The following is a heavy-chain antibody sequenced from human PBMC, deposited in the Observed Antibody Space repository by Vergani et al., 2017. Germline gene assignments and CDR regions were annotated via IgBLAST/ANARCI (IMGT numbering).Heavy chain of an antibody. CDR1: GFTFSTYA. CDR2: LTGGGGST. CDR3: VKDAGSYENFFDS. D-gene: IGHD1-26*01. V-gene: IGHV3-23*01. J-gene: IGHJ4*02. Sequence: EVQWLESGGSLKQPGGSVRLSCAASGFTFSTYAMHLVCQAPGKGLEWGSALTGGGGSTYYADAFKGRFIISRDNSRDTLYLQMNSLRPEDTATYYCVKDAGSYENFFDSWGQGTLVTVSS.